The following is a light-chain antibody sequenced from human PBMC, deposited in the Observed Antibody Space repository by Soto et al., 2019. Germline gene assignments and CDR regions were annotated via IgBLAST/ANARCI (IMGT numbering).Light chain of an antibody. CDR1: QSVSSNN. V-gene: IGKV3-20*01. Sequence: EIVLTQSPGTLSLSPGNRGTLSCRASQSVSSNNLAWYQQKPGQAPRLLIYGASNRATGIPDRFTGSGSGTDFTLTISSLEPEDFAVYFCQQYGSSPTFGQGTKVDIK. J-gene: IGKJ1*01. CDR2: GAS. CDR3: QQYGSSPT.